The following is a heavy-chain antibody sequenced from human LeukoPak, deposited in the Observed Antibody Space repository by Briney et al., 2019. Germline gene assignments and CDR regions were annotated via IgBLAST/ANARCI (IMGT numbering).Heavy chain of an antibody. CDR1: DDSFSSHY. D-gene: IGHD4-17*01. Sequence: SENLSLNCTVSDDSFSSHYWSWIRPPPGQGLEGFRYITCRDNTNSNPSLKSRVTISINTSKNQFSLKLISVTAADTAVYYCARDLVTVTKGFDIWGQGTMVSVSS. CDR3: ARDLVTVTKGFDI. V-gene: IGHV4-59*11. J-gene: IGHJ3*02. CDR2: ITCRDNT.